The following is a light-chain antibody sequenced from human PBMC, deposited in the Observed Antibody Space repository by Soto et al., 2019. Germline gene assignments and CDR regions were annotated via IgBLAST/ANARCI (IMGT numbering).Light chain of an antibody. J-gene: IGKJ2*01. CDR3: QQYNSYPYT. CDR2: KAS. Sequence: DIQMTQSPSTLSASVGDRVTITFRASQSISSWLAWYQQKPGKAPKLLIYKASSLESGVPSRFSGSGSGTEFTLTISSLQPDDFATYYCQQYNSYPYTFGHGTKLEIK. CDR1: QSISSW. V-gene: IGKV1-5*03.